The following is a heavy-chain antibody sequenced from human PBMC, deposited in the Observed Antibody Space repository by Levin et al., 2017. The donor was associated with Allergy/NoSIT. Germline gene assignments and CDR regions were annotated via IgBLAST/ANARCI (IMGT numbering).Heavy chain of an antibody. V-gene: IGHV4-30-2*01. Sequence: LRLSCAVSGGSISSGGYSWSWIRQPPGKGLEWIGYIYHSGSTYYNPSLKSRVTISVDRSKNQFSLKLSSVTAADTAVYYCARVVRYFDSNYYYYYMDVWGKGTTVTVSS. CDR3: ARVVRYFDSNYYYYYMDV. D-gene: IGHD3-9*01. CDR2: IYHSGST. J-gene: IGHJ6*03. CDR1: GGSISSGGYS.